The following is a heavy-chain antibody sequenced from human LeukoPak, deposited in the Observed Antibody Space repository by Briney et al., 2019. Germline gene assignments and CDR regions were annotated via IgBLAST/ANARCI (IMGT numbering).Heavy chain of an antibody. J-gene: IGHJ4*02. CDR2: ISGDGRTT. CDR1: GFTVSSYW. Sequence: GGSLRLSCAASGFTVSSYWMHWVRQAPGKGLVWVSRISGDGRTTTYADFVKGRFTISRDDAKNTLHLQMNSLRAEDTVVYYCASDIGDWGQGTLVTVSS. CDR3: ASDIGD. V-gene: IGHV3-74*03. D-gene: IGHD3-10*01.